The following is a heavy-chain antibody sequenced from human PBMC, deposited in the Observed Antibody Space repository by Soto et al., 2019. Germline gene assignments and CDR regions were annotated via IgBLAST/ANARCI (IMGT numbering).Heavy chain of an antibody. Sequence: QVQLVQSGAEVKKPGSSVKVSCKASGGTFSSYAISWVRQAPGQGLEWMGGIIPIFGTANYAQKFQGRVTITADESTSTAYMELSSLRAEDTAVYYCARDQCGGSCLGNWFDPWGQGTLVTVSS. CDR2: IIPIFGTA. CDR1: GGTFSSYA. V-gene: IGHV1-69*12. CDR3: ARDQCGGSCLGNWFDP. D-gene: IGHD2-15*01. J-gene: IGHJ5*02.